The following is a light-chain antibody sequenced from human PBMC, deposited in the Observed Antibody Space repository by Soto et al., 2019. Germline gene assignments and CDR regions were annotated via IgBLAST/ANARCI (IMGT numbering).Light chain of an antibody. CDR2: GAS. CDR1: QRLTNY. V-gene: IGKV1-39*01. Sequence: DIQMTQSPSSLSASVGDRVTITCRASQRLTNYLNWYQQKPGKAPKRLIYGASSLQSGVPSRFSGSGSGTDFTLTISSLQPEDFATYYCQQSYSTLLTFGGGTKVEIK. CDR3: QQSYSTLLT. J-gene: IGKJ4*01.